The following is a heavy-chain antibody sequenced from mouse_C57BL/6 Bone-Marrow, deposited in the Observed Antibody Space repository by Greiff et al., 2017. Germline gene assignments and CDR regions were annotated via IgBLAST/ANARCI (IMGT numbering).Heavy chain of an antibody. CDR3: ARLWFRNYFDD. D-gene: IGHD2-2*01. CDR1: GYTFTSYG. V-gene: IGHV1-81*01. J-gene: IGHJ2*01. CDR2: IYPRGGNT. Sequence: VKLVEPGAELARPGASVKLSCKASGYTFTSYGISWVKQRPGQGLEWIGEIYPRGGNTYYNEKFKGKATLTADKSSSTAYMELRSLTSEDSAVYFCARLWFRNYFDDWGQGTTLTVSS.